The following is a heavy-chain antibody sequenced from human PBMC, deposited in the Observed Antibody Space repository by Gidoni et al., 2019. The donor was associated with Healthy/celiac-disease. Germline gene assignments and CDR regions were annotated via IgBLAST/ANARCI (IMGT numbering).Heavy chain of an antibody. J-gene: IGHJ4*02. V-gene: IGHV3-33*01. CDR2: IWYDGSNK. D-gene: IGHD2-21*02. CDR3: ARSDCGGDCYEDY. CDR1: GFTFSSYG. Sequence: QVQLVESGGGVVQPGRSLRLSGAASGFTFSSYGMHWVRQAPGKGLEWVAVIWYDGSNKYYADSVKGRFTISRDNSKNTLYLQMNSLRAEDTAVYYCARSDCGGDCYEDYWGQGTLVTVSS.